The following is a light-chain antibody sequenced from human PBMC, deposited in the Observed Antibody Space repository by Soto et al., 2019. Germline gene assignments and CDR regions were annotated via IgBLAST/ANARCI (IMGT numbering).Light chain of an antibody. V-gene: IGLV2-14*01. J-gene: IGLJ2*01. CDR3: SSYTSSSDVV. Sequence: QSALTQPASVSGSPGQSITISCTGTSSDVGGYNYVSWYQQHPGKAPKLMIYDVSNRPSGVSNRFSGSKSSNTASLTISGIQAEDEADYYCSSYTSSSDVVFGGGTKLTVL. CDR1: SSDVGGYNY. CDR2: DVS.